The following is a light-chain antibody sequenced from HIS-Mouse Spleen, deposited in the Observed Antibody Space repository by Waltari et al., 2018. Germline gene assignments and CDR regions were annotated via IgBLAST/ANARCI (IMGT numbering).Light chain of an antibody. CDR3: SSYTSSSTLVV. CDR1: SSDVGGSNY. V-gene: IGLV2-14*01. J-gene: IGLJ2*01. CDR2: EVS. Sequence: QSALTQPASVSGSPGQSITISCTGPSSDVGGSNYVSWYQQHPGKAPKLMIYEVSNRPSGVSNRFSGSKSGNTASLTISGLQAEDEADYYCSSYTSSSTLVVFGGGTKLTVL.